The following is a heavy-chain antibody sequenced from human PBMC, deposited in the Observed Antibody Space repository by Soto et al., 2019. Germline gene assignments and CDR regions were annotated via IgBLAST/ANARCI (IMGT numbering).Heavy chain of an antibody. J-gene: IGHJ5*01. V-gene: IGHV1-46*01. CDR2: INPHGGST. CDR3: ARSSGGNFDITIERSNWFAS. CDR1: RDTFTSYY. Sequence: ASVKVSCKAPRDTFTSYYINWVRQAPGQGLEWMGVINPHGGSTAYAQKFKGRVTLTRDTSASTVYMEVSSLTSEDTAMYYCARSSGGNFDITIERSNWFASWGQGTLVTVSS. D-gene: IGHD3-9*01.